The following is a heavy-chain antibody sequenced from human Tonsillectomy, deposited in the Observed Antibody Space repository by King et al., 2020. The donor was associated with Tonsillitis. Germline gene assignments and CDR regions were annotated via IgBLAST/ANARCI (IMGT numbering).Heavy chain of an antibody. Sequence: QVTLKESGPALVKPTQTLTLTCTFSGFSLSTSGMYMSWIRQPPGKALEWLARIDWDEVKFYSTSLKTRLSISKDTSKNQVVLTMTNMDPVDTATYYCARGSSGTGLDYWGQGTLVTVSS. CDR3: ARGSSGTGLDY. J-gene: IGHJ4*02. CDR2: IDWDEVK. V-gene: IGHV2-70*04. D-gene: IGHD6-19*01. CDR1: GFSLSTSGMY.